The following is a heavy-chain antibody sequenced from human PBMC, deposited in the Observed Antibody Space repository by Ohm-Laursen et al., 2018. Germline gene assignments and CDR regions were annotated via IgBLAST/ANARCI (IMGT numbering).Heavy chain of an antibody. CDR1: GFTFSRYA. CDR3: AKDPPDYDFWSGYPMVAFDI. CDR2: ISGSGGST. V-gene: IGHV3-23*01. Sequence: GSLRLSCAASGFTFSRYAMSWVRQAPGRGLEWVSSISGSGGSTFHADSVKGRFTISRDNSKNTLYLQMNSLRAEDTAVYYCAKDPPDYDFWSGYPMVAFDIWGQGTMVTVSS. J-gene: IGHJ3*02. D-gene: IGHD3-3*01.